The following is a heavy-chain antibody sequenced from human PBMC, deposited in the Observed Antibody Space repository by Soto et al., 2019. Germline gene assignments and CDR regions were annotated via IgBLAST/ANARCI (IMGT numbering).Heavy chain of an antibody. V-gene: IGHV3-48*01. Sequence: GGSLRLSCAASGFTFSSYSMNWVRQAPGKGLEWVSYISSSSSTIYYADSVKGRFTISRDNAKNSLYLQMNSLRAEDTAVYYCARDAAVVVPAAIPTRGDYWGQGTLVTVSS. CDR2: ISSSSSTI. CDR1: GFTFSSYS. D-gene: IGHD2-2*01. CDR3: ARDAAVVVPAAIPTRGDY. J-gene: IGHJ4*02.